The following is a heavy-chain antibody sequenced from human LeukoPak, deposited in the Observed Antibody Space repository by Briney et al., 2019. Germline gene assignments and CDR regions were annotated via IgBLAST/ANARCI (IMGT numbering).Heavy chain of an antibody. J-gene: IGHJ3*02. D-gene: IGHD5-18*01. V-gene: IGHV3-74*01. Sequence: GGSLRLSCAASGFTFSSYWMHWVRQAPGKGLVWVSRINSDGSSTSYADSVKGRFTISRDNAKNTLYLQMNSLRAEDTAVYYCARIGYSYGDAFDIWGQGTMVTVSS. CDR1: GFTFSSYW. CDR2: INSDGSST. CDR3: ARIGYSYGDAFDI.